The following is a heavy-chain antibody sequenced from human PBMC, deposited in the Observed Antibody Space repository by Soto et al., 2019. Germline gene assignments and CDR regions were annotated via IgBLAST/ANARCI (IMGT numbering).Heavy chain of an antibody. V-gene: IGHV4-30-4*01. CDR3: AKDFSRFEY. J-gene: IGHJ4*02. CDR1: GGSITSDDFY. CDR2: MHISGGT. Sequence: SETLSLTCTVSGGSITSDDFYWSWIRHPPGKGLEWIAYMHISGGTYYNPSLKSRVTTSVDTSKNQFSLYLRSVTAEDTAIYYCAKDFSRFEYWGQGTLVTVSS.